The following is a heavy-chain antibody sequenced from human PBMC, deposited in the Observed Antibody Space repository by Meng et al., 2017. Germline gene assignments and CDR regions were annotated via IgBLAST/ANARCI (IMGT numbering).Heavy chain of an antibody. V-gene: IGHV7-4-1*02. CDR1: GYTFPSYA. CDR3: ARLVAGTFGQLFDP. Sequence: QGQVGQLGRRFENPGASVKVSRKASGYTFPSYAMNWVRQAPGQGLEWMGWINTNTGNPTYAQGFTGRFVFSLDTSVSTAYLQISSLKAEDTAVYYCARLVAGTFGQLFDPWGQGTLVTVSS. D-gene: IGHD2-15*01. J-gene: IGHJ5*02. CDR2: INTNTGNP.